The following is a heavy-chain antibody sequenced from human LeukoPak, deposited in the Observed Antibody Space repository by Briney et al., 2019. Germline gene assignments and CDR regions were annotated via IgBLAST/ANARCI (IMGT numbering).Heavy chain of an antibody. Sequence: ASVKVSCTASGYTFTGYYMRWVRQAPGQGLEWMGWINPNSGGTNYAQKFQGRVTMTRDTSICTAYMELSRLRSDDTAVYYCARVPLDDYYYGMDVWGQVTTVTVSS. V-gene: IGHV1-2*02. CDR3: ARVPLDDYYYGMDV. CDR2: INPNSGGT. CDR1: GYTFTGYY. J-gene: IGHJ6*02.